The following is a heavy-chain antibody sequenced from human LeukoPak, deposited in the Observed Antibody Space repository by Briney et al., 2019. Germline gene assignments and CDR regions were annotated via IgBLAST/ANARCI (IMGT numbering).Heavy chain of an antibody. J-gene: IGHJ4*02. Sequence: GRSLRLSCAASGFTFSSYGMHWVRQAPGKGLEWVAVISYDGSNKYYADSVKGRFTISRDNSKNTLYLQMNSLRAEDTAVYYCHYYDSSGYYNFDYWGQGTLVTVSS. V-gene: IGHV3-30*03. D-gene: IGHD3-22*01. CDR3: HYYDSSGYYNFDY. CDR1: GFTFSSYG. CDR2: ISYDGSNK.